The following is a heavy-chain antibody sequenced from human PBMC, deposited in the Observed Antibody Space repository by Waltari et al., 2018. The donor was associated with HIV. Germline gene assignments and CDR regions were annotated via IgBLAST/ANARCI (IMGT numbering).Heavy chain of an antibody. V-gene: IGHV1-69*12. CDR2: SIPISCTT. J-gene: IGHJ5*02. CDR3: ARLGRSRFLEWIPFDP. D-gene: IGHD3-3*01. Sequence: QVQLVQSGAEVKKPGSSVKVSCKASGGTFSSYAISWVRQAPGQGLEWMGGSIPISCTTNYAQKFQGRVTITADESTSTANMELNSLKSEDTAVYYCARLGRSRFLEWIPFDPWGQGTLVTVSS. CDR1: GGTFSSYA.